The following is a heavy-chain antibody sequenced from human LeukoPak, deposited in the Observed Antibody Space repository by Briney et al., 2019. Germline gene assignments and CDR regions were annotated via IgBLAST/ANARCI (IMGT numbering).Heavy chain of an antibody. V-gene: IGHV4-38-2*02. CDR2: IYYSGTN. CDR1: GYSISSTYY. Sequence: SETLFLTCTVSGYSISSTYYWAWIRQPPGQGLQWIGSIYYSGTNYYNPSLKSRVTMSVDTSKNQFSLKLSSVTVADTAVYYCARSYCGGDCYSLGWFDPWGQGALVTVSS. CDR3: ARSYCGGDCYSLGWFDP. J-gene: IGHJ5*02. D-gene: IGHD2-21*01.